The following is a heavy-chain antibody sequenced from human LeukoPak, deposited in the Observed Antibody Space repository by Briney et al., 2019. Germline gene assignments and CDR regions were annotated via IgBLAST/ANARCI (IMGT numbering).Heavy chain of an antibody. Sequence: ASVKVSCKASGYTFTGYYMHWVRQAPGQGLEWMGWINPNSGGTNYAQKFQGRVTMTTDTSTTTAYMELRSLRSDDTAVYYCARADYCSSTSCYNSYMDVWGKGTTVTVSS. CDR3: ARADYCSSTSCYNSYMDV. CDR2: INPNSGGT. V-gene: IGHV1-2*02. J-gene: IGHJ6*03. CDR1: GYTFTGYY. D-gene: IGHD2-2*02.